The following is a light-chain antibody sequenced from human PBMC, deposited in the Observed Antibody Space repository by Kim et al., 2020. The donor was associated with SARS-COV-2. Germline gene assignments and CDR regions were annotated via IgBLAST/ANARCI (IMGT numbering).Light chain of an antibody. CDR1: ESVDSSN. V-gene: IGKV3-20*01. CDR3: QQFGGSPPIT. CDR2: GAS. Sequence: PVQDATISCRASESVDSSNLAWYKQKPGQAPRLLLFGASSRATGIPDRFSGSGSGTAFTLTISRLEPEDFAVYYCQQFGGSPPITFGQGTRLEIK. J-gene: IGKJ5*01.